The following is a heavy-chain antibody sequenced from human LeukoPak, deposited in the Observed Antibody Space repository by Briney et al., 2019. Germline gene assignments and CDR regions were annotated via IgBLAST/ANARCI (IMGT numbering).Heavy chain of an antibody. CDR2: IYYRGST. D-gene: IGHD2-15*01. Sequence: SETLSLTCTVSGGSLSSSSYYWGWIRQPPGKGLEWIGSIYYRGSTYYNPPLKSRVTISVDTSKNQFSLKLSSVTAADTAVYYCARGYCSGGSCYSYYYYNYMDVWGKGTTVTVSS. CDR3: ARGYCSGGSCYSYYYYNYMDV. V-gene: IGHV4-39*07. J-gene: IGHJ6*03. CDR1: GGSLSSSSYY.